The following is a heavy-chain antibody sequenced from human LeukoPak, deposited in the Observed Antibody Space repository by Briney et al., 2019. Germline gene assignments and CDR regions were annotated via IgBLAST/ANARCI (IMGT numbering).Heavy chain of an antibody. Sequence: SETLSLTCAVYGGSFSGYYWSWIRQPPGKGLEWIGEINHSGSTNYNPSLKSRVTISVDTSKNQFSLKLSSVTAADTAVYYCARAYGSGSYYNDDAFDIWGQGTMVTVSS. D-gene: IGHD3-10*01. J-gene: IGHJ3*02. CDR3: ARAYGSGSYYNDDAFDI. CDR1: GGSFSGYY. CDR2: INHSGST. V-gene: IGHV4-34*01.